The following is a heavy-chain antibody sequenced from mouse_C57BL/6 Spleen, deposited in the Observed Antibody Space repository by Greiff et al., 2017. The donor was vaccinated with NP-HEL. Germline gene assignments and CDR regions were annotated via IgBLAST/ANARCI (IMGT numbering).Heavy chain of an antibody. CDR1: GYAFSSSW. J-gene: IGHJ3*01. V-gene: IGHV1-82*01. Sequence: VQLQQSGPELVKPGASVKISCKASGYAFSSSWMNWVKQRPGKGLEWIGRIYPGDGDTNYNGKFKGKATLTADKSSSTAYMQLSSLTSEDSAVYFCAREIYGSSYPFAYWGQGTLVTVSA. CDR3: AREIYGSSYPFAY. CDR2: IYPGDGDT. D-gene: IGHD1-1*01.